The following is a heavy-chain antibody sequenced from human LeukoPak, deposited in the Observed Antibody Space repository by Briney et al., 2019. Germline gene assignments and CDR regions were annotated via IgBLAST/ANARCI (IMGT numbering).Heavy chain of an antibody. V-gene: IGHV3-53*01. CDR3: ARVRHSSGWSYFDY. D-gene: IGHD6-19*01. CDR2: IYSGGST. J-gene: IGHJ4*02. Sequence: GGSLRLSCAASGFTVSSNYMSWVRQAPGKGLEWVSVIYSGGSTYYADSVKGRFTISRDNSKNTLYLQMNSLRAEDTAVYYCARVRHSSGWSYFDYWGQGTLVTVSS. CDR1: GFTVSSNY.